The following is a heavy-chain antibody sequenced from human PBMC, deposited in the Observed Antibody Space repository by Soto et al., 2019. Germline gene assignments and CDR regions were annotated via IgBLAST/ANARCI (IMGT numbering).Heavy chain of an antibody. CDR1: GGSTSPHY. V-gene: IGHV4-59*11. CDR2: IYFTGST. Sequence: NPSETLSLTCTVSGGSTSPHYWSWIRQSPGKGLEWIAYIYFTGSTNYNPSLKSRVTISIDTSKNQFSLKLTSVTAADTAVYYCARGGSWFDPWGQGTLVTVSS. CDR3: ARGGSWFDP. J-gene: IGHJ5*02.